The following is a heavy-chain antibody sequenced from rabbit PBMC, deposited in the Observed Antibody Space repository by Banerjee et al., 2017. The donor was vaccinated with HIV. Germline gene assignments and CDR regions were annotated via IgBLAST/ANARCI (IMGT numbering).Heavy chain of an antibody. CDR1: GFSFSGSDY. Sequence: QSLEESGGDLVKPGASLTLTCTASGFSFSGSDYMCWVRQAPGKGLEWIACIDTGSGSTYYASWAKGRFTISKTSSTTVTLQMTSLTAADTATYFCARDPYADSSSYYNLWGPGTLVTVS. J-gene: IGHJ4*01. D-gene: IGHD8-1*01. CDR3: ARDPYADSSSYYNL. V-gene: IGHV1S40*01. CDR2: IDTGSGST.